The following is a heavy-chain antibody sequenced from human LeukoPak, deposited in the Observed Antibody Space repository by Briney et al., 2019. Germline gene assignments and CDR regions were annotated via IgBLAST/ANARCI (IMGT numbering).Heavy chain of an antibody. V-gene: IGHV3-30*04. CDR3: ARGGHIAARALNY. Sequence: GRSLRLSCAASGFTFSSYAMHWVRQAPGKGLEWVAVISYDGSNKYYADSAKGRFTISRDNSKNTLYLQMNSLRAEDTAVYYCARGGHIAARALNYWGQGTLVTVSS. CDR2: ISYDGSNK. CDR1: GFTFSSYA. D-gene: IGHD6-6*01. J-gene: IGHJ4*02.